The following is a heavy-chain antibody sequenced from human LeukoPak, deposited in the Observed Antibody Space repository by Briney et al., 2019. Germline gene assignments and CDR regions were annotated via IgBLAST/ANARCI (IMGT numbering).Heavy chain of an antibody. V-gene: IGHV3-7*01. CDR2: IKQDGSEK. CDR1: GFTFSSYW. D-gene: IGHD1-26*01. J-gene: IGHJ4*02. CDR3: ARDNYSGSRYFDH. Sequence: GGSLRLSCAASGFTFSSYWMSWVRQAPGKGLEWVANIKQDGSEKYYVDSVKGRFTISRDNAKNSLYLQMNSLRAEDTAIYYCARDNYSGSRYFDHWGQGTLVTVSS.